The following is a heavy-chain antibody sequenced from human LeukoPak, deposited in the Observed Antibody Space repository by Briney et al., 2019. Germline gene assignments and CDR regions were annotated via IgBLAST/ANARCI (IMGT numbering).Heavy chain of an antibody. CDR1: GFTFSSYG. Sequence: PGGSLRLSCAASGFTFSSYGMHWVRQAPGKGLEWVAVISYDGSNKYYADSVKGRFTISRDNSKNTLCLQMNSLRAEDTAVYYCAKGGVVITTDSFHIWGQGTMVTVSS. D-gene: IGHD3-22*01. CDR2: ISYDGSNK. J-gene: IGHJ3*02. CDR3: AKGGVVITTDSFHI. V-gene: IGHV3-30*18.